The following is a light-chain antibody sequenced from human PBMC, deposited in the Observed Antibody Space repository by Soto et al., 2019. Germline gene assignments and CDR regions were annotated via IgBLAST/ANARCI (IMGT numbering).Light chain of an antibody. CDR3: QQRSNWPIT. CDR1: ERMYGAY. Sequence: EVVVRQSRGAVSGARGERATLSGRASERMYGAYLGWYQQKPGQAHRLLIYGTSSRDTRIPARFSGSGSGTDFTLTISRIEPEDFAVYYCQQRSNWPITFGQGTRLEI. J-gene: IGKJ5*01. CDR2: GTS. V-gene: IGKV3D-20*02.